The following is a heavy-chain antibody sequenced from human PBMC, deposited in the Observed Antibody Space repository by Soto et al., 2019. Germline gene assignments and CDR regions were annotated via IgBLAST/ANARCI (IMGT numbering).Heavy chain of an antibody. Sequence: ASVKVSCKASGYTFTGYYMHWVRQAPGQGLEWMGWINPNSGGTNYAQKFQGWVTMTRDTSISTAYMELSRLRSDDTAVYYCARSPPWAYYYDSSGYFNWFDPWGQGTLVTVSS. V-gene: IGHV1-2*04. CDR3: ARSPPWAYYYDSSGYFNWFDP. CDR2: INPNSGGT. J-gene: IGHJ5*02. CDR1: GYTFTGYY. D-gene: IGHD3-22*01.